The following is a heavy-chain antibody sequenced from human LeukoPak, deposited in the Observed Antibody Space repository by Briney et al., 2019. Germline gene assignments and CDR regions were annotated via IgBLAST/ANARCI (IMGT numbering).Heavy chain of an antibody. J-gene: IGHJ4*02. CDR3: ARESFPSGDDMDIVATIGDY. D-gene: IGHD5-12*01. CDR1: GGTFSSYA. Sequence: GASVKVSCKASGGTFSSYAISWVRQAPGQGLEWMGGIIPIFGTANYAQKFQGRVTITADKSTSTAYMELSSLRSEDTAVYYCARESFPSGDDMDIVATIGDYWGQGTLVTVSS. V-gene: IGHV1-69*06. CDR2: IIPIFGTA.